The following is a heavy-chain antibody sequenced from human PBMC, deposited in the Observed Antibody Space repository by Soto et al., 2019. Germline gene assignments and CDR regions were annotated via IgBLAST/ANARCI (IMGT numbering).Heavy chain of an antibody. CDR1: GGSISSYY. V-gene: IGHV4-59*12. CDR3: AKGKGSSGWYRFDY. Sequence: LSATLSLTCTVSGGSISSYYWSWIRQPPGKGLEWIGYIYYSGSTNYNPSLKSRVTISVDTSKNQFSLYLQMNSLRAEDTAVYYCAKGKGSSGWYRFDYWGQGTLVTVSS. D-gene: IGHD6-19*01. J-gene: IGHJ4*02. CDR2: IYYSGST.